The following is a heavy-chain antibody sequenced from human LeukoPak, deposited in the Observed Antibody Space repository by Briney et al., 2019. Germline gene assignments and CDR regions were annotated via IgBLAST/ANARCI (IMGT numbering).Heavy chain of an antibody. Sequence: SVKVSCKAYGGTFSSYAIRWVRQAPGQGLEWMGGIIPIFGTANYAQKFQGRVTITADESTSTAYMELSSLRSEDTAVYYCARGEGSPKYYSDYWGQGTLVTVSS. V-gene: IGHV1-69*01. CDR1: GGTFSSYA. CDR2: IIPIFGTA. CDR3: ARGEGSPKYYSDY. D-gene: IGHD1-26*01. J-gene: IGHJ4*02.